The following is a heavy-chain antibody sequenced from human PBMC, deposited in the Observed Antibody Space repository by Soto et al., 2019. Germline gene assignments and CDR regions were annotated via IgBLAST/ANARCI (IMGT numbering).Heavy chain of an antibody. CDR1: AFNFIGSA. V-gene: IGHV3-73*02. J-gene: IGHJ4*02. CDR2: IRSKANNYTT. D-gene: IGHD3-22*01. Sequence: DVQLVESGGGLVQPGGSLKLSCAASAFNFIGSAMHWVRQASGKGLEWVGRIRSKANNYTTAYAASVKGRFTISRDDSKSTAYLQMNSLKTDDTAVYYCLRYNYSSAHYHSYDWGQGILVTVSS. CDR3: LRYNYSSAHYHSYD.